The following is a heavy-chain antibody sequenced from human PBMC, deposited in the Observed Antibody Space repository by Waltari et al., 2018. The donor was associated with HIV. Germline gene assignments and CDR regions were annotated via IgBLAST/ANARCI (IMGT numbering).Heavy chain of an antibody. CDR1: RGSISSYY. J-gene: IGHJ4*02. Sequence: QVQLQESGPGLVQPSETLSPTCTVSRGSISSYYWNWIRPPPGKGLEWLGYIYYSGSTNYNPSLKSRVTISVDTSKNQFSLNLSSVTAADTAVYFCARLPGVSSITARRFDYWGQGSLVTVSS. V-gene: IGHV4-59*01. CDR2: IYYSGST. D-gene: IGHD6-6*01. CDR3: ARLPGVSSITARRFDY.